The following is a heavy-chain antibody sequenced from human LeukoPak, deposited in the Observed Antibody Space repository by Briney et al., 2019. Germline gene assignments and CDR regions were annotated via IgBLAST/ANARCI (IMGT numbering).Heavy chain of an antibody. Sequence: SETLSLTCAVYGGSFSGYYWSWIRQPPGKGLEWVGEINHSGSTNYNPSLKSRVTISVDTSKNQFSLKLSSVTAADTAVYYCARAAMSDYWGQGTLVTVSS. D-gene: IGHD5-18*01. V-gene: IGHV4-34*01. CDR3: ARAAMSDY. J-gene: IGHJ4*02. CDR2: INHSGST. CDR1: GGSFSGYY.